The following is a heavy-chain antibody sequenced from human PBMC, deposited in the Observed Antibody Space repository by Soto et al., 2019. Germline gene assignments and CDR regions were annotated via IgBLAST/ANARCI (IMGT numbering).Heavy chain of an antibody. V-gene: IGHV3-33*06. Sequence: QMRLVESGGGVVAPGRSLRLACAASGFTFRDFGMHWVRQAPGKGLEWVAVIWFDGTNTYYSEAVKGRFIISRDNSRNTVYLQRSSLRAEDTALYFCTKNHNYPAFSGHYFGDAGFDSWGQGTMVTVAS. J-gene: IGHJ4*02. CDR2: IWFDGTNT. D-gene: IGHD3-22*01. CDR3: TKNHNYPAFSGHYFGDAGFDS. CDR1: GFTFRDFG.